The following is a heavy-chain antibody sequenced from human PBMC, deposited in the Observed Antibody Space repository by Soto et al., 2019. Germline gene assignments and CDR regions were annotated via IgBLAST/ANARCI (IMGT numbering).Heavy chain of an antibody. CDR3: ARVWGGAFDI. CDR1: GGSISSYY. J-gene: IGHJ3*02. V-gene: IGHV4-59*01. D-gene: IGHD3-10*01. CDR2: IYYGGST. Sequence: PSETLSLTCTVSGGSISSYYWSWIRQPPGKGLEWIGYIYYGGSTNYNPSLKSRVTISVDTSKSQFSLKLSSVTAADTAVYYCARVWGGAFDIWGQGTMVTVSS.